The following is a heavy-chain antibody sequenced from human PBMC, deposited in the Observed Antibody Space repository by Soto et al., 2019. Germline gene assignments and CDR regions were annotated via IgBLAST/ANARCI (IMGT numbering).Heavy chain of an antibody. CDR3: ARGGWGIYWYFDL. CDR2: INHSGST. J-gene: IGHJ2*01. V-gene: IGHV4-34*01. Sequence: SETLSLTCAVYGGSFSGYYWSWIRQPPGKGLEWIGEINHSGSTNYNPSLKSRVTISVDTSKNQFSLKLSSVTAADTAVYYCARGGWGIYWYFDLWGRGTLVTVSS. CDR1: GGSFSGYY. D-gene: IGHD3-16*01.